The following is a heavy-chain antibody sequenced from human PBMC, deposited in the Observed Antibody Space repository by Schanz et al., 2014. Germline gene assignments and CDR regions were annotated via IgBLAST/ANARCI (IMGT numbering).Heavy chain of an antibody. J-gene: IGHJ5*02. CDR1: GFGFSSYS. D-gene: IGHD2-2*01. Sequence: EVQLLESGGGLIQPGGSLRLSCAASGFGFSSYSMNWVRQAPGKGLEWVSYISGSSRTIYYADSVKGRFTISRDNAKSSLYLQMNSLRAEDTAVYYCARAGYDADNWFDPWGQGTLVTVSS. CDR2: ISGSSRTI. V-gene: IGHV3-48*04. CDR3: ARAGYDADNWFDP.